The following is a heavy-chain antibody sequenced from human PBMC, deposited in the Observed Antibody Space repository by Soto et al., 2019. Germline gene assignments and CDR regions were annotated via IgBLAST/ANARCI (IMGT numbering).Heavy chain of an antibody. Sequence: GGSLRLSCAASGFTFSNHGMHWVRQAPGKGLEWVAGMAYDGTNRNYADSVKGRFTISRDNSKNTLFLQVNSLRVEDTAVYYCAKDMGISMMVGVAHFWGQGTLVTVSS. D-gene: IGHD3-22*01. V-gene: IGHV3-30*18. CDR3: AKDMGISMMVGVAHF. CDR1: GFTFSNHG. CDR2: MAYDGTNR. J-gene: IGHJ4*02.